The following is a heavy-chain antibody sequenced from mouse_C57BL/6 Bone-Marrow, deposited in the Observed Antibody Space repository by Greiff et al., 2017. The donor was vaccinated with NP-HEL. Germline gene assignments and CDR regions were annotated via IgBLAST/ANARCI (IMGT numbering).Heavy chain of an antibody. CDR2: IYPRDGST. J-gene: IGHJ3*01. CDR3: AFYYGNYEGNAY. V-gene: IGHV1-78*01. D-gene: IGHD2-1*01. Sequence: VQLQQSDAELVKPGASVKISCKVSGYTFTDYTIHWMKQRPEQGLEWIGYIYPRDGSTKYNEKFKGKATLTADKSSSTAYMQLNSLTSEDSAVYFCAFYYGNYEGNAYWGQGTLVTVSA. CDR1: GYTFTDYT.